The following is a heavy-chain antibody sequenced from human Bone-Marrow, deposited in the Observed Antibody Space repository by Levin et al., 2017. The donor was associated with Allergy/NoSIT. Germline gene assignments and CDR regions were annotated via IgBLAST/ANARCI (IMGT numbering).Heavy chain of an antibody. CDR1: GHSFTGHY. Sequence: PGGSLRLSCKASGHSFTGHYIHWMRQAPGQRLEWMGRIDPNTGATDYAQRFRDRVTMTRDTSVRIVYMELSSLRSDDTALFYCAVSVEAPPIPTFDYWGPGTLLTVSA. J-gene: IGHJ4*02. V-gene: IGHV1-2*02. D-gene: IGHD5-24*01. CDR2: IDPNTGAT. CDR3: AVSVEAPPIPTFDY.